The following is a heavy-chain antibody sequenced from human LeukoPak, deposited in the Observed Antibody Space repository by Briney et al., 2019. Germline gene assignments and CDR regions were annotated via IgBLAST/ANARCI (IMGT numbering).Heavy chain of an antibody. Sequence: PGGSLRLSCAASGFTFSSYAMRWGRQAPGRGLEWVSDISCSGGYTYYADPVKGRFTISRDNSKNTLYLQMNSLRVEDTAEYHCARGRGEYYHYGMAVWGQGTTVTVPS. CDR2: ISCSGGYT. D-gene: IGHD5-24*01. CDR1: GFTFSSYA. V-gene: IGHV3-23*01. CDR3: ARGRGEYYHYGMAV. J-gene: IGHJ6*02.